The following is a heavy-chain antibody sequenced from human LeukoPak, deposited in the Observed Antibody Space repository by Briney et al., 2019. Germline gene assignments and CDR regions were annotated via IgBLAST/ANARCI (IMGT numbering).Heavy chain of an antibody. CDR2: ISHSGTT. D-gene: IGHD1-26*01. CDR3: AKEDGSADYFDS. Sequence: SETLSLTCGVSGNSISSGYSWGWIRQAPGKGLEWIGSISHSGTTAYNPSLKSRGTISVDTSKNQFSLNLRSVTAADTAVYYCAKEDGSADYFDSWGQGTLVTVSS. CDR1: GNSISSGYS. V-gene: IGHV4-38-2*02. J-gene: IGHJ4*02.